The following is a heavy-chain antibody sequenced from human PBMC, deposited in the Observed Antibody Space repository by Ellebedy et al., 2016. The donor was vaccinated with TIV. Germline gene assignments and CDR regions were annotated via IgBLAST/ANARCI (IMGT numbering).Heavy chain of an antibody. CDR1: GYTFTSYA. V-gene: IGHV1-3*01. D-gene: IGHD2-2*01. CDR3: VREDIPAHDADNWFDP. Sequence: ASVKVSCKASGYTFTSYAMHWVRQAPGQRLEWMGWINAGNGNTKYSQKFQGRVTITRDTSASTTYMELRSLKSEDTAVYFCVREDIPAHDADNWFDPWGPGTLVIVSS. CDR2: INAGNGNT. J-gene: IGHJ5*02.